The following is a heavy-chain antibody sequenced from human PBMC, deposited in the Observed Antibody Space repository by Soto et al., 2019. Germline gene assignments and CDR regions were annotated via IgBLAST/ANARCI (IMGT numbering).Heavy chain of an antibody. CDR3: AREKGITIFGVVEQYYYYYGMDV. CDR2: IIPIFGTA. Sequence: SVKVSCKASVGPLSSYDISCVRQAPGQGIEWMGGIIPIFGTANYAQKFQGRVTITADESTSTAYMELSSLRAEDTAVYYCAREKGITIFGVVEQYYYYYGMDVWGQGTTVTVSS. J-gene: IGHJ6*02. CDR1: VGPLSSYD. D-gene: IGHD3-3*01. V-gene: IGHV1-69*13.